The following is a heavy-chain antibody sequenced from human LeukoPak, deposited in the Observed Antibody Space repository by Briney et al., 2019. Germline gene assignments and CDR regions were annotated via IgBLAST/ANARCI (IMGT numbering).Heavy chain of an antibody. CDR3: ARETVSGWYESGGSFDI. CDR2: INPNSGGT. Sequence: ASVKVSFTASGYTFTCYNMHWVRQAPGQRLEWMGWINPNSGGTNYAQKFQGRVTMTSDTSISTAYMELSRLRSDDTAVYYCARETVSGWYESGGSFDIWGQGTMVTVSS. J-gene: IGHJ3*02. CDR1: GYTFTCYN. D-gene: IGHD6-19*01. V-gene: IGHV1-2*02.